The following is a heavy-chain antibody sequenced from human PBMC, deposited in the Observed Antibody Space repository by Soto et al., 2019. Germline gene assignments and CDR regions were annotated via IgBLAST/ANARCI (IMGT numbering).Heavy chain of an antibody. CDR1: GDSISTNQ. J-gene: IGHJ4*01. CDR3: ARDRVGSLDY. CDR2: ISKSGSA. D-gene: IGHD3-16*01. V-gene: IGHV4-59*01. Sequence: PSETLSLTCTVSGDSISTNQWGWIRQPPGKGLEWIGYISKSGSANHNPSLQSRVTMSIDMAKNQFSLKLSSVTAADTAFYFCARDRVGSLDYWGHGTLVTVSS.